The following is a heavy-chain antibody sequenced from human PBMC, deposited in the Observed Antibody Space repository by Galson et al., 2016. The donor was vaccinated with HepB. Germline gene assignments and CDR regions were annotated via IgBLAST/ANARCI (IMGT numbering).Heavy chain of an antibody. D-gene: IGHD3-3*02. CDR2: FYRIRSI. Sequence: SETLSLTCTVSGGAISSYSWNWIRQPAGKGLEWIGRFYRIRSINHNHSLKSRVIMSVDNFKNQFSLKLNSVTAADMAVYYCAGSRIFGVVIPDYWGQGTLVTVSS. CDR3: AGSRIFGVVIPDY. V-gene: IGHV4-4*07. CDR1: GGAISSYS. J-gene: IGHJ4*02.